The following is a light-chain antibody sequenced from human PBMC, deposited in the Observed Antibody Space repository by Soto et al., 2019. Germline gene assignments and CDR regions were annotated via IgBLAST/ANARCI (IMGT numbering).Light chain of an antibody. CDR1: QSVSSN. CDR2: GAS. V-gene: IGKV3-15*01. CDR3: QQYNNWPIT. Sequence: EIVMTQSPATLSVAPGERVTFSCRASQSVSSNLAWYQQKPGQAPRLLIYGASTRATGIPARFSGSGSGTEFTLTISSLQSEDFAVYHCQQYNNWPITFGQGTRLEI. J-gene: IGKJ5*01.